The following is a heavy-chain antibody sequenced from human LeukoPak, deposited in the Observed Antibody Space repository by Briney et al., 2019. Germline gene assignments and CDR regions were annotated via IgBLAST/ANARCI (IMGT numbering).Heavy chain of an antibody. J-gene: IGHJ4*02. V-gene: IGHV1-2*02. CDR1: GYTFTGYY. Sequence: ASVKVSCKASGYTFTGYYMHWVRQAPGQGLEWMGWINPNSGGTNYAQKLQGRVTMTRDTSISTAYMELSRLRSDDTAVYYCAREGIRDTAMVFDYWGQGTLVTVSS. CDR2: INPNSGGT. D-gene: IGHD5-18*01. CDR3: AREGIRDTAMVFDY.